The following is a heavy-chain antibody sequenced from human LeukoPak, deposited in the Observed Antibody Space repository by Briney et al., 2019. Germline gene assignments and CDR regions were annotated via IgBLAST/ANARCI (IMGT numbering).Heavy chain of an antibody. Sequence: GGSLRLSCAASGFTFSSYGMHWVSQAPGKGLEWVAVISYDGSNKYYADSVKGRFTISRDNSKNTLYLQMNSLRAEDTAVYYCAKDGYGSGPNGAFDIWGQGTMVTVSS. V-gene: IGHV3-30*18. CDR2: ISYDGSNK. CDR1: GFTFSSYG. D-gene: IGHD3-10*01. J-gene: IGHJ3*02. CDR3: AKDGYGSGPNGAFDI.